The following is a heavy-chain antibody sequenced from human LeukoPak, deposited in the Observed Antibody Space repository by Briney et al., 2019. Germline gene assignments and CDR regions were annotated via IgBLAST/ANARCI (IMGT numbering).Heavy chain of an antibody. J-gene: IGHJ3*02. V-gene: IGHV6-1*01. D-gene: IGHD3-10*01. CDR2: IYYRSQCYY. CDR1: GDSLSSASAG. Sequence: SQTLSLTYGISGDSLSSASAGWNSVRQSPSRGLEWQGSIYYRSQCYYDDAVSVKSRMTSDPDTAKNQFSLHLNAVTPDDTAVYYGARGGLVRGSLNSLTGFDIWGQGTMVTVSS. CDR3: ARGGLVRGSLNSLTGFDI.